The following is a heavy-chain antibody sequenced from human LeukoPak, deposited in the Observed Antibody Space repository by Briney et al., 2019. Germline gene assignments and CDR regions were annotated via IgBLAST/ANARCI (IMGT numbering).Heavy chain of an antibody. CDR3: AKPVHGPWSTRYYYYMDV. CDR1: GFTFSSYT. D-gene: IGHD2-15*01. Sequence: GGSLRLSCAASGFTFSSYTMNWVRQAPGKGLELVSAISGSGGSTYYADSVKGRFTISRDNSKNTLYLQMNSLRAEDTAVYYCAKPVHGPWSTRYYYYMDVWGKGTTVTVSS. J-gene: IGHJ6*03. CDR2: ISGSGGST. V-gene: IGHV3-23*01.